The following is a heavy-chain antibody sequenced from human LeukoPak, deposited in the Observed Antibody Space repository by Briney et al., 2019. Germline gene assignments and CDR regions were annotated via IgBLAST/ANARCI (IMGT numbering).Heavy chain of an antibody. Sequence: ASVKVSCKASGYIFTDYHMHWVRQSPGQGPEYMGRINPNSGGTNYAQKFQVRVTMTRDTSISTAYMELTSLRSDDTAVYYCVTGMVGGTNYWGQGTLVTVSS. J-gene: IGHJ4*02. D-gene: IGHD1-26*01. V-gene: IGHV1-2*06. CDR3: VTGMVGGTNY. CDR1: GYIFTDYH. CDR2: INPNSGGT.